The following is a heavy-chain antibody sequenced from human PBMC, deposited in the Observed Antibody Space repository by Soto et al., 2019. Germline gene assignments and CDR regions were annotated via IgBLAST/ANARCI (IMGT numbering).Heavy chain of an antibody. CDR1: EFTFSNYG. J-gene: IGHJ6*02. V-gene: IGHV3-33*01. Sequence: QVKLVESGGGVVQPGRSLRLSCAASEFTFSNYGMHWVRQAPGKGLEWVAVILNDGNNRFHADSVKDRFTISRDNSKNTLYVQINSLRAEDTAVYYCARDDEYSGNGMDVWGQGTTVTVS. CDR2: ILNDGNNR. D-gene: IGHD3-10*01. CDR3: ARDDEYSGNGMDV.